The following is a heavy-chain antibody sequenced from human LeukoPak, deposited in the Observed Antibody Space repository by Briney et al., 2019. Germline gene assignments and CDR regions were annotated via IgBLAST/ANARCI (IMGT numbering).Heavy chain of an antibody. Sequence: SETLSLTCTVSGGSISSSSYYWGWIRQPPGKGLEWIGSIYSSGSTYYNSSLKSRVTISIDTSKNQVSLKMSSVTAADTAVYYCAKGAGPPWFDPWGQGTLVTVSS. J-gene: IGHJ5*02. CDR1: GGSISSSSYY. V-gene: IGHV4-39*01. CDR2: IYSSGST. D-gene: IGHD6-19*01. CDR3: AKGAGPPWFDP.